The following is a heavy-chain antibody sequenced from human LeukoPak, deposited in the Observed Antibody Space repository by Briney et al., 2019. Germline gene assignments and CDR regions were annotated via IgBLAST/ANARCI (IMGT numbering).Heavy chain of an antibody. CDR1: GFTFSSYA. CDR3: AKEGSSGYYVLDY. Sequence: PGGSLRLSCAASGFTFSSYAMYCVRQAPGKGLEWVSAIGGSGGSTYYADSVKGRFTISRDNSKNTLYLQMNSLRAEDTAVYYCAKEGSSGYYVLDYWGQGTLVTVSS. J-gene: IGHJ4*02. CDR2: IGGSGGST. V-gene: IGHV3-23*01. D-gene: IGHD3-22*01.